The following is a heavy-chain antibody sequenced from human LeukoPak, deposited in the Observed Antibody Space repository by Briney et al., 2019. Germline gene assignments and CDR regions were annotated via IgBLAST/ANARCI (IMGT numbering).Heavy chain of an antibody. CDR1: GYSFTSYW. CDR3: ARQPFYCSGGSCYDFDY. V-gene: IGHV5-51*01. CDR2: IYPGDSDT. Sequence: GESLKISCKGSGYSFTSYWIGWVRQMPGKGMEWMGIIYPGDSDTRYSPSFQGQVTISADKSISTAYLQWSSLKASDTAMYYCARQPFYCSGGSCYDFDYWGQGTLVTVSS. D-gene: IGHD2-15*01. J-gene: IGHJ4*02.